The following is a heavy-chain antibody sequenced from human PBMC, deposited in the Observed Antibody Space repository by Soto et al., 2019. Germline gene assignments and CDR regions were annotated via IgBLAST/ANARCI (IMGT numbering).Heavy chain of an antibody. CDR1: GYTFTSYY. J-gene: IGHJ5*02. V-gene: IGHV1-46*01. CDR2: LNPRGGST. Sequence: QVQLVQSGAEVKKPGASVKVSCKASGYTFTSYYMHWVRQAPGQGLEWMGILNPRGGSTSYAQKFQGVVTMTRDTSTSTVYMELRSLRAEDTAVYYCARAGYYYGSGSIENLYNWFDPWGQGTLVTVSS. CDR3: ARAGYYYGSGSIENLYNWFDP. D-gene: IGHD3-10*01.